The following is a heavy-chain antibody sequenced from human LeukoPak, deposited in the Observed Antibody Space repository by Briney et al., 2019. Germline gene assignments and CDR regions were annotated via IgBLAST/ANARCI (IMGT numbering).Heavy chain of an antibody. J-gene: IGHJ4*02. CDR1: GFTFSSHA. Sequence: GGSLRLSCAASGFTFSSHAMTWVRQAPGKGLEWVSAIRGGGGATYYADSVKGRFTISRDNSKNTLYLQMNSLRAEDTAVYYCAKDSKVFFWSGYYPYWGQGTLVTVSS. V-gene: IGHV3-23*01. CDR3: AKDSKVFFWSGYYPY. D-gene: IGHD3-3*01. CDR2: IRGGGGAT.